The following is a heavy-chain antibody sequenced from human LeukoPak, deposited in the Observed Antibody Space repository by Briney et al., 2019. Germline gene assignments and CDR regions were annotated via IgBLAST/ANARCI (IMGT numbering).Heavy chain of an antibody. Sequence: ASVKVSCKASVGTFSSYAISWVRQAPGQGLEWMGGSIPIFCTANYAQKFQGRVTITSDESTSTAYMEMRSLRSDDTAVYYCARDGYCSGGSCYSNWFDTWGQGTLVTVSS. J-gene: IGHJ5*02. CDR3: ARDGYCSGGSCYSNWFDT. V-gene: IGHV1-69*13. CDR1: VGTFSSYA. D-gene: IGHD2-15*01. CDR2: SIPIFCTA.